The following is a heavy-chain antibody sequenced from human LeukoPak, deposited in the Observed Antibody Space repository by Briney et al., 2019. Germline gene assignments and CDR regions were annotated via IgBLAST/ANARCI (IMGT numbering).Heavy chain of an antibody. J-gene: IGHJ4*02. D-gene: IGHD5-24*01. CDR2: ISAYNGNT. Sequence: AASVTVSCKASGYTFTSYGISWVRQAPGQGLEWMGWISAYNGNTNYAQKFQGRVTMTRDTSISTAYMELRRLRSDDTAVYYCARDRSNYGHKQGVGYWGQGTLVTVSS. CDR3: ARDRSNYGHKQGVGY. V-gene: IGHV1-18*01. CDR1: GYTFTSYG.